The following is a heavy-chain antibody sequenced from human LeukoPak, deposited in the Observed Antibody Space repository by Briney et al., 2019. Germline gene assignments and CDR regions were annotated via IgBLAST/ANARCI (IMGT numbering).Heavy chain of an antibody. J-gene: IGHJ4*02. CDR2: IYYSGST. CDR1: GGSISSSSYY. Sequence: SETLSLTCTVSGGSISSSSYYWGWIRQPPGKGLEWIGSIYYSGSTYYNPSLKSRVTISVDTSKNQFSLKLSSVTAADTAVYYCARRSNYYGSGSYPKPDYFDYWGQGTLVTVSS. D-gene: IGHD3-10*01. V-gene: IGHV4-39*01. CDR3: ARRSNYYGSGSYPKPDYFDY.